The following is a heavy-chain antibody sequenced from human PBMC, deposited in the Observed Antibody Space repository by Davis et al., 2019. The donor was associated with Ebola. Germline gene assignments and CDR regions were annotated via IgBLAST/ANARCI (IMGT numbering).Heavy chain of an antibody. CDR2: MNPNSGNT. J-gene: IGHJ4*02. V-gene: IGHV1-8*01. D-gene: IGHD4-23*01. Sequence: ASVKVSCKASGYTFTSYDINWVRQATGQGLEWMGWMNPNSGNTGYAQKFQGRVTMTRNTSISTAYMELRSLRSDDTAVYYCARVLPYGGVDYWGQGTLVTVSS. CDR3: ARVLPYGGVDY. CDR1: GYTFTSYD.